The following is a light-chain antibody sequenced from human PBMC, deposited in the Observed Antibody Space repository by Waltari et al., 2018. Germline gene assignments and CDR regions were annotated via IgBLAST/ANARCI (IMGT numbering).Light chain of an antibody. CDR2: GAS. Sequence: DIQMTQSPSTLSASVGDTVIISCRASQSITTSLAWYQQKPGKAPDVLIYGASNLESGVPSRFSGSGSGTEFTLTISSLQPDDFATYYCQQYKYWPPLTFGGGTKVEIK. J-gene: IGKJ4*01. CDR3: QQYKYWPPLT. CDR1: QSITTS. V-gene: IGKV1-5*03.